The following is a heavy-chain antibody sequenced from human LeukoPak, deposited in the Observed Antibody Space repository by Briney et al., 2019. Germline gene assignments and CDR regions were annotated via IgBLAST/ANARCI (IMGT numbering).Heavy chain of an antibody. CDR3: ARVVSRYFDY. CDR1: GDSVSSTSAG. CDR2: TYYRSKWYN. V-gene: IGHV6-1*01. D-gene: IGHD3-16*01. Sequence: KPSQTLSLTCAISGDSVSSTSAGWNWIRQSPSRGLEWLGRTYYRSKWYNDYAASVKSRLTINPDTSKNQFSLQLNSVTPEDTAVYYCARVVSRYFDYWGQGTLVTVSS. J-gene: IGHJ4*02.